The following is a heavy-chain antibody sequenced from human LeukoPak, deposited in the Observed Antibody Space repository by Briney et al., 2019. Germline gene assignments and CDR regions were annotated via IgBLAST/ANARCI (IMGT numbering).Heavy chain of an antibody. CDR2: IYYSGST. Sequence: PSETLSLTCTVSGGYISNNYWSRIRQPPGKGLEWIGYIYYSGSTNYNPSLKSRVIISVDTSKNQFSLKLSSVTATDTAVYYCARHPGNDFGDYETDWGQGTLVTVSS. CDR3: ARHPGNDFGDYETD. V-gene: IGHV4-59*08. D-gene: IGHD4-17*01. CDR1: GGYISNNY. J-gene: IGHJ4*02.